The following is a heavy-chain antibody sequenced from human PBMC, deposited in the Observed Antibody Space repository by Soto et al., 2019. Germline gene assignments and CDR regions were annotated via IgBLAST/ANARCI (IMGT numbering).Heavy chain of an antibody. V-gene: IGHV3-7*04. CDR3: ARAPRSTVRSIASDWFDY. CDR1: GFTFTRYW. D-gene: IGHD3-3*01. Sequence: PGGSLRLSCAASGFTFTRYWMSWVRQAPGKGLEWVANIKQDESEKYYVDSVKGRFTISRDNGKNSLFLQMNSLRDEDTAVYYCARAPRSTVRSIASDWFDYWGQGTALTVSS. CDR2: IKQDESEK. J-gene: IGHJ4*02.